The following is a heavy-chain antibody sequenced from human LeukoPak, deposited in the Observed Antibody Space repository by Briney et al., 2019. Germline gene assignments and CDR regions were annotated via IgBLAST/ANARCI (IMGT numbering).Heavy chain of an antibody. J-gene: IGHJ4*02. Sequence: ASVKVSCKASGYTFTGYYMHWVRQAPGQGLEWMGWINPNSGGTNYAQKFQGRVTMTRDTSISTAYMELSRLRSDDTAVYYCARAHPHKAYYCGSGSYPDYWGQGTLVTVSS. CDR1: GYTFTGYY. D-gene: IGHD3-10*01. CDR3: ARAHPHKAYYCGSGSYPDY. CDR2: INPNSGGT. V-gene: IGHV1-2*02.